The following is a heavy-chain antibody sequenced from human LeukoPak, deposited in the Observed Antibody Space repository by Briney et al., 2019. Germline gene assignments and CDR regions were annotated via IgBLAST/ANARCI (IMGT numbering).Heavy chain of an antibody. D-gene: IGHD1-26*01. V-gene: IGHV4-59*01. CDR3: ARGIRSYPYYFDF. J-gene: IGHJ4*02. CDR2: IYYSGST. Sequence: SETLSLTCTVSGGPISSYYWSWLRQPPGKGLEWIGYIYYSGSTNYNPSLKSRVTISVDMSKNHFSLKLSSVTAADTAVYYCARGIRSYPYYFDFWGQGTLVTVSS. CDR1: GGPISSYY.